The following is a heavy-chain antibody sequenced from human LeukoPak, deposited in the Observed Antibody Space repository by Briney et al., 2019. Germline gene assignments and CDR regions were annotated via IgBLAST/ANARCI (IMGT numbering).Heavy chain of an antibody. Sequence: PSEALSLTCTVSGGSITNTDCYWGWIRQPPGKGLEWLASIYYSGSTYYSPSLKSRLTTSLDTSKNQFSLKLTSVTAADPAVYYCARQVYGSNWSRHFGSWGQGTLVTVSS. D-gene: IGHD4-11*01. CDR1: GGSITNTDCY. CDR3: ARQVYGSNWSRHFGS. CDR2: IYYSGST. V-gene: IGHV4-39*01. J-gene: IGHJ4*02.